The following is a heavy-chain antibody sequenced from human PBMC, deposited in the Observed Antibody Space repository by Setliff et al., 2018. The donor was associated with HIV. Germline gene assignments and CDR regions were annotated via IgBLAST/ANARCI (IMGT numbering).Heavy chain of an antibody. CDR1: GGSFSDNY. V-gene: IGHV4-34*01. CDR2: INHSGRT. Sequence: LSLTCAVYGGSFSDNYWSWIRQSPGRGLEWIGEINHSGRTKYSPSLRSRVSISVDTSKTQSSLKLRSVTAADTAVYYCARIGSGWSVGWFDPWGQGTLVTVSS. CDR3: ARIGSGWSVGWFDP. J-gene: IGHJ5*02. D-gene: IGHD6-13*01.